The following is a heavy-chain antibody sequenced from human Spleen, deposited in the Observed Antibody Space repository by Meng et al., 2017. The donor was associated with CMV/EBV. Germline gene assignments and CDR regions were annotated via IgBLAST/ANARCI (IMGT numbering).Heavy chain of an antibody. J-gene: IGHJ4*02. CDR3: AKYSAVGERLYYFDY. V-gene: IGHV3-23*01. CDR2: IGATAGGT. D-gene: IGHD2-21*01. Sequence: GGSLRLSCAPSGFTFSDYYMKWVRQAPGKGLEWVSAIGATAGGTYYADSVKGRFTISRDNAKNTLYLQMNSLRAEDTAVYYCAKYSAVGERLYYFDYWGQGTLVTVSS. CDR1: GFTFSDYY.